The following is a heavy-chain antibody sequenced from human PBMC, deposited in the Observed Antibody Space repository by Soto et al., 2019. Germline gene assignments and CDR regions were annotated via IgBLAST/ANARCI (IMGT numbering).Heavy chain of an antibody. V-gene: IGHV4-59*08. D-gene: IGHD3-10*01. J-gene: IGHJ6*02. Sequence: QVQLQESGPGLVKPSETLSLTCTISGGPFSNYYCSWFRQTPGQGLEWIGYKAYSGDFSYNPSLRXXVSXSLDTSKNQFSPDLSSVTAADTALYYCASPGFGPLHGLVDVWGQGTTVIVSS. CDR3: ASPGFGPLHGLVDV. CDR1: GGPFSNYY. CDR2: KAYSGDF.